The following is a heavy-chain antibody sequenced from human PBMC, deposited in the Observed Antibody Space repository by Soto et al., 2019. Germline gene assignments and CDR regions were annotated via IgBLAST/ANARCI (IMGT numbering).Heavy chain of an antibody. D-gene: IGHD3-10*01. J-gene: IGHJ6*02. CDR2: ISYDGSNK. Sequence: GGSLRLSCAASGFTFSSYGMQWVRQAPGKGLEWVAVISYDGSNKYYADSVKGRFTISRDNSKNTLYLQMNSLRAEDTAVYYCAKELKLLWFGETPCYYGMDVWGQGTTVTVSS. V-gene: IGHV3-30*18. CDR3: AKELKLLWFGETPCYYGMDV. CDR1: GFTFSSYG.